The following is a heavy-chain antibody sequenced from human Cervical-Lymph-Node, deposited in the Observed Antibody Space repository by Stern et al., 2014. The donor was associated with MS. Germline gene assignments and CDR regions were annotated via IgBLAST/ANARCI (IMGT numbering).Heavy chain of an antibody. CDR3: ARDVARKYYFDS. CDR2: INPSTGSS. V-gene: IGHV1-46*04. CDR1: GYTFTSHY. Sequence: VQLVESGPEVKKPGASVRVSCKASGYTFTSHYMHWVRQAPGQGLEWMGRINPSTGSSSYEQRLQGRVAMTRDTSSTTVYLELSSLTSEETALYYCARDVARKYYFDSWGQGTLVTVSS. D-gene: IGHD2-21*01. J-gene: IGHJ4*02.